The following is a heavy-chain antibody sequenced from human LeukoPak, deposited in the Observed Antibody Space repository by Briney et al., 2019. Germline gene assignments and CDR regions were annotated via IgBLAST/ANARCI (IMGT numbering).Heavy chain of an antibody. D-gene: IGHD2-2*01. CDR2: ISWNSGSL. J-gene: IGHJ4*02. Sequence: QAGGSLRLSCAASGFTFDDYAMHWVRQTPGKGLEWVSGISWNSGSLYYADSVKGRFTISRDNPKNFLYLQMNSLRAEDMALYYCAKDVNTNVEYYFDYWGQGTLVTVSS. CDR1: GFTFDDYA. V-gene: IGHV3-9*03. CDR3: AKDVNTNVEYYFDY.